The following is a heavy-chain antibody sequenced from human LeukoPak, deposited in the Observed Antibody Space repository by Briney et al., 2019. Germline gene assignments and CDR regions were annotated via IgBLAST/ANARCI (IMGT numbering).Heavy chain of an antibody. D-gene: IGHD3-16*01. J-gene: IGHJ4*02. CDR1: GFTFSSYS. Sequence: GGSLRLSCAASGFTFSSYSMNWVRQAPGKGLEWVSSISSSSSYIYYADSVKGRFTISRDNAKNSLYLQMNSLRAEDTAVYYCARARSALGYFDYWGQGTLVTVSS. CDR2: ISSSSSYI. V-gene: IGHV3-21*01. CDR3: ARARSALGYFDY.